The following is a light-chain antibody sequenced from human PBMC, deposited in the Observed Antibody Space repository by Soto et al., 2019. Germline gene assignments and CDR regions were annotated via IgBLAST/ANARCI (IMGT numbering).Light chain of an antibody. CDR1: QSVGST. Sequence: IVMTQSPGSLSASPGESVTLSCRASQSVGSTLAWYQHQPGQAPRVLIYGSSTRATGIPDRFSGSGSGTDFTLTINSLQSEDFAVYYCQQYSNWPPYTFGQGTKLEMK. V-gene: IGKV3-15*01. CDR2: GSS. J-gene: IGKJ2*01. CDR3: QQYSNWPPYT.